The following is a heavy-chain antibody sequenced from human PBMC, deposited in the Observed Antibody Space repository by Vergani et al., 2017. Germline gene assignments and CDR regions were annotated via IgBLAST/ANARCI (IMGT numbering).Heavy chain of an antibody. D-gene: IGHD3-10*01. CDR3: GRVADFYGLGSRLLDL. J-gene: IGHJ5*02. Sequence: VRLQESGPGLVKPSETLALTCSVSGGSMSGYYWSWIRQPPGKELEWIGYMYHSGSNNYNPSLETRVTISGDTSKNQFSLKLNSVTPADTAVYYCGRVADFYGLGSRLLDLWGQGSLVTVSS. CDR1: GGSMSGYY. CDR2: MYHSGSN. V-gene: IGHV4-59*01.